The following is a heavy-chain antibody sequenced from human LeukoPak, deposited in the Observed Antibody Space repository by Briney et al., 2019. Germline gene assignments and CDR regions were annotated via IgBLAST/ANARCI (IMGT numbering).Heavy chain of an antibody. V-gene: IGHV3-43*02. CDR2: ISGDGGST. D-gene: IGHD3-9*01. J-gene: IGHJ4*02. Sequence: GGSLRLSCAASGFTFDDYAMHWVRQAPGKGLEWVSLISGDGGSTYYADSVKGRFTISRDNSKNSLYLQMNGLRTEDTALYYCAKDNYDILTGYPDYWGQGTLVTVSS. CDR3: AKDNYDILTGYPDY. CDR1: GFTFDDYA.